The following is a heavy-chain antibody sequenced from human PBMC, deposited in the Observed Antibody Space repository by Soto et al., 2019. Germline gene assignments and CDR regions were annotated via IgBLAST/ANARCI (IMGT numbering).Heavy chain of an antibody. CDR1: GGSISSYY. V-gene: IGHV4-59*13. J-gene: IGHJ5*02. CDR2: IYYSGST. CDR3: ARGSGYNYGYFRWFDP. D-gene: IGHD5-18*01. Sequence: SETLSLTCTVSGGSISSYYWSWIRQPPGKGLEWIGDIYYSGSTNYNPSLESRVTISLDTSKNQFSLKLSSVTAADTAFYYCARGSGYNYGYFRWFDPWGQGTLVTVSS.